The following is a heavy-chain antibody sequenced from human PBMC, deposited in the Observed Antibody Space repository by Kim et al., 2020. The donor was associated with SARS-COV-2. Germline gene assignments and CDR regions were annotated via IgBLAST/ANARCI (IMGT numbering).Heavy chain of an antibody. Sequence: SETLSLTCAVYGGSFSGYYWSWIRQPPGKGLEWIGEINHSGSTNYNPSLKSRVTISVDTSKNQFSLKLSSVTAADTAVYYCAREAGGYSGYDKYYMDVWGKGTTVTVSS. CDR1: GGSFSGYY. CDR2: INHSGST. D-gene: IGHD5-12*01. CDR3: AREAGGYSGYDKYYMDV. J-gene: IGHJ6*03. V-gene: IGHV4-34*01.